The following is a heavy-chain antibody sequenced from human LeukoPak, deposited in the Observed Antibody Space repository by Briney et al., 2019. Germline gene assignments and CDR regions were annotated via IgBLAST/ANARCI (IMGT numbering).Heavy chain of an antibody. V-gene: IGHV4-59*11. D-gene: IGHD1-26*01. CDR2: IFYTGST. CDR1: GASISSHF. Sequence: SETLSLTCTVSGASISSHFWSWIRQPPGKGLEWIGYIFYTGSTNYNPSLKSRVTISVDTSKNQFDLRRRSVTAADTAVYYCARGGYSGTSHFDLWGQGTLVTVSS. CDR3: ARGGYSGTSHFDL. J-gene: IGHJ4*02.